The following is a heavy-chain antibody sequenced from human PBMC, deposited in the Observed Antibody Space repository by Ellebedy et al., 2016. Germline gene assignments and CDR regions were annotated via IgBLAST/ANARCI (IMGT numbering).Heavy chain of an antibody. V-gene: IGHV4-61*02. CDR1: GGSINSGAFY. CDR2: IYTSGTP. Sequence: LRLXXTVSGGSINSGAFYWTWVRQPDGKGLEWIGRIYTSGTPNYNPSLKSRVTMSIDTSNNRFSLRLTSVTAADTAVYYCATLTIPGGSDYWGQGILVTVSS. CDR3: ATLTIPGGSDY. J-gene: IGHJ4*02. D-gene: IGHD3-16*01.